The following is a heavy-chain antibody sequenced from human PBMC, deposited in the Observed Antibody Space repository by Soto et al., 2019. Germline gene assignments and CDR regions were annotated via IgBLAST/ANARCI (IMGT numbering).Heavy chain of an antibody. CDR2: ISGYIGNT. Sequence: QVQLVQSGAEVKKPGASVKVSCKASGYTFTSYGISWVRQAPGQGLEWMGWISGYIGNTNYAQKLQGRVTMTTDTSTSTASMELRSLRSGATAVYYCARVRITSNIGAAGHYYGMDVCGQGTTVTVAS. CDR3: ARVRITSNIGAAGHYYGMDV. CDR1: GYTFTSYG. J-gene: IGHJ6*02. D-gene: IGHD6-13*01. V-gene: IGHV1-18*04.